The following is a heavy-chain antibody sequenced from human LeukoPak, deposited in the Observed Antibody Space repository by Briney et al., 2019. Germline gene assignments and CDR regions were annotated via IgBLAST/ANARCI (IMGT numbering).Heavy chain of an antibody. D-gene: IGHD1-26*01. V-gene: IGHV3-48*01. J-gene: IGHJ4*02. CDR1: GFTLSDYS. CDR3: AKDSSGSYFDS. Sequence: GGSLRLSCEASGFTLSDYSMNWVRQAPGEGLEWLSYITSTSDTTYYADSVKGRFTISRDNSKNTLYLQMNSLRAEDTAVYYCAKDSSGSYFDSWGQGTLVTVSS. CDR2: ITSTSDTT.